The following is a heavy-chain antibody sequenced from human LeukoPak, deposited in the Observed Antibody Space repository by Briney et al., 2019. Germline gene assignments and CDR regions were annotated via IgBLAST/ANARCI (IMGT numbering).Heavy chain of an antibody. V-gene: IGHV3-48*04. J-gene: IGHJ3*02. CDR1: GFTFSSYS. D-gene: IGHD5-24*01. CDR3: ARARDGYNWGAFDI. CDR2: ISSSSSTI. Sequence: GGSLRLSCAASGFTFSSYSMNWVRQAPGKGLEWVSYISSSSSTIYYADSVKGRFTISRDNANNSLYLQMNSLRAEDTAVYYCARARDGYNWGAFDIWGQGTMVTVSS.